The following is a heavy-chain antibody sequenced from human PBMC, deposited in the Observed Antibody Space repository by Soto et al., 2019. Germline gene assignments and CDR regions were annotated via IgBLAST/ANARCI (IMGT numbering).Heavy chain of an antibody. CDR2: INAGNGNT. CDR1: GYTFTSYA. V-gene: IGHV1-3*01. CDR3: ARVTSPDAVGAPNY. J-gene: IGHJ4*02. D-gene: IGHD1-26*01. Sequence: QVQLVQSGAEVKKPGASVKVSCKASGYTFTSYAIHWVRQAPGQRLEWMGWINAGNGNTRYSQKFQGRLTITRDTSASPVYRELSGLRSEDTAVYYCARVTSPDAVGAPNYWGQGTLVTVSS.